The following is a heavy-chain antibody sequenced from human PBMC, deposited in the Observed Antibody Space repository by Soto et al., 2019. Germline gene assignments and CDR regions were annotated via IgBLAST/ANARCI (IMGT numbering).Heavy chain of an antibody. D-gene: IGHD5-12*01. Sequence: LRLSCAASGFSFSSYEMDWVRQAPGKGLEWIAYMSSGGGTIYYADSVKGRFTISRDNARDSLYLEMNSLRVEDTAIYYCAKEKTLTDSGYDAFDVWGQGTMVPV. CDR2: MSSGGGTI. CDR3: AKEKTLTDSGYDAFDV. J-gene: IGHJ3*01. CDR1: GFSFSSYE. V-gene: IGHV3-48*03.